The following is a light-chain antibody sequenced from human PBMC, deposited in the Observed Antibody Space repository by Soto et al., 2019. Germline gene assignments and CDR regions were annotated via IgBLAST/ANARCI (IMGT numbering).Light chain of an antibody. Sequence: QSALTQPASVSGSPGQSIAISCTGTSRDVATYNLVSWYQQHPGKVPKLIIYEGSERPSGVSNRFSGSKSGNTASLTISGLQAEDEADYYRCSYSGSSTLLFGGGTKLTVL. CDR1: SRDVATYNL. J-gene: IGLJ2*01. V-gene: IGLV2-23*01. CDR2: EGS. CDR3: CSYSGSSTLL.